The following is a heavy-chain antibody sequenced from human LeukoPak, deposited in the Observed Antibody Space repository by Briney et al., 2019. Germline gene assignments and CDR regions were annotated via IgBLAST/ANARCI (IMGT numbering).Heavy chain of an antibody. Sequence: SETLSLTCTVSGGSISSYYWSWIRQSPGKGLKWIGYIHSSGSVSTNYNPSLKSRVTISIDTSKNQFSLKLNSVTAADTAVYYCARAKRGYSYGYNDYWGQGTLVTVSS. D-gene: IGHD5-18*01. CDR1: GGSISSYY. J-gene: IGHJ4*02. CDR3: ARAKRGYSYGYNDY. CDR2: IHSSGSVST. V-gene: IGHV4-59*08.